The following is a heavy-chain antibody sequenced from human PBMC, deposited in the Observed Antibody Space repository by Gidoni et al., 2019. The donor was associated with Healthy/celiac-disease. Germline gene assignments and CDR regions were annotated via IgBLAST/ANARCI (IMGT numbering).Heavy chain of an antibody. Sequence: QVQLVESGGGVVQPGRSLRLSCAASGFTFSSDGMHCVRQAPGKGLAWVAVIWSDGSNQYYADSVKGRFTISRDNSKNTLYLQMNSLRAEDTAVYYCARDIRAYYYDSSGYYYYYYGMDVWGQGTTVTVSS. CDR1: GFTFSSDG. D-gene: IGHD3-22*01. J-gene: IGHJ6*02. CDR3: ARDIRAYYYDSSGYYYYYYGMDV. CDR2: IWSDGSNQ. V-gene: IGHV3-33*01.